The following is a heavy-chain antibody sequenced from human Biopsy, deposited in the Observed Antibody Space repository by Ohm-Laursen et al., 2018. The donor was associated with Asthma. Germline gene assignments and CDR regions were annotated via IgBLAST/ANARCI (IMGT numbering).Heavy chain of an antibody. J-gene: IGHJ4*02. CDR1: GFTFSSYG. D-gene: IGHD6-19*01. Sequence: RSLRLSCAASGFTFSSYGMHWVRQAPGKGLEWVAVIRYDGSIKYYADSVKGRFTISRDNAKNSLYLQMNSLRAEDTAVYYCARDSYSSGLYDDFESWGQGTLVTVSS. CDR3: ARDSYSSGLYDDFES. CDR2: IRYDGSIK. V-gene: IGHV3-33*01.